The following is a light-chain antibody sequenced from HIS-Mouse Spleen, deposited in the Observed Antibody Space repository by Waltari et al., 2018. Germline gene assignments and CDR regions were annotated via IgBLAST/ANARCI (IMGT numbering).Light chain of an antibody. CDR1: SSDVGGYNY. CDR3: SSYTSSSTWV. Sequence: QSALTQPASVSGSPGQSITISCTGPSSDVGGYNYVSWYQQHPGKAPKLMIYEVSNRPSRVSNRFSGSKSGNTASLTISGLQAEDEADYYCSSYTSSSTWVFGGGTKLTVL. CDR2: EVS. J-gene: IGLJ3*02. V-gene: IGLV2-14*01.